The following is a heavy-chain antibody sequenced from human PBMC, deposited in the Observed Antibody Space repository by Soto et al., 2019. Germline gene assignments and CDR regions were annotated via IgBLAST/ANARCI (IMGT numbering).Heavy chain of an antibody. CDR1: RFSFSSFS. D-gene: IGHD5-12*01. V-gene: IGHV3-21*01. Sequence: GGSLRLSCAASRFSFSSFSMNWVRQAPGKGLEWFSSISSSSTKIYYADSVKGRFTISRDYAKNSLYLQMNSLTAEDTAVYYCARDLHLRPIYYYYGMDVWGQGTTVTVSS. CDR3: ARDLHLRPIYYYYGMDV. J-gene: IGHJ6*02. CDR2: ISSSSTKI.